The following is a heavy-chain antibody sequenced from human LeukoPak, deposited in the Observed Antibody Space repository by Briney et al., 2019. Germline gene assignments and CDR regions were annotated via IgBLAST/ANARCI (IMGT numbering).Heavy chain of an antibody. CDR3: ARVVLRDYYDFWSGQERGNYYMDV. CDR2: IYTSGST. V-gene: IGHV4-61*02. Sequence: SETLSLTCTVSGGSISSGSYYWSWIRQPAGKGLEWIGRIYTSGSTNYNPSLKSRVTMSVDTSKNQFSLKLSSVTAADTAVYYCARVVLRDYYDFWSGQERGNYYMDVWGKGTTVTVSS. D-gene: IGHD3-3*01. CDR1: GGSISSGSYY. J-gene: IGHJ6*03.